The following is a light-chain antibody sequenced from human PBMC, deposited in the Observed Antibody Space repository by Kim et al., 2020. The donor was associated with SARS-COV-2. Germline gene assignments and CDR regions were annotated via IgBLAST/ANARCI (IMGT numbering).Light chain of an antibody. Sequence: SSELTQDPAVSVALGQTVRITCQGDNFRSYYANWYQQKPGQAPVLVFYGKNNRPSGIPYRFSGSSSGNTASLTITGAQAEDEADYYCNSRDSSGNHLEVFGTGTKVTVL. J-gene: IGLJ1*01. CDR3: NSRDSSGNHLEV. CDR1: NFRSYY. CDR2: GKN. V-gene: IGLV3-19*01.